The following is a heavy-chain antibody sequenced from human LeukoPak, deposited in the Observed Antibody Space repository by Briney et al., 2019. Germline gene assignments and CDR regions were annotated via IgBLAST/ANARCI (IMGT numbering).Heavy chain of an antibody. J-gene: IGHJ4*02. D-gene: IGHD5-12*01. V-gene: IGHV4-34*01. Sequence: SETLSLTCAVYGGSFSGYYWSWIRQPPGKGLEWIGEINHSGSTNYNPSLKSRVTISVDTSKNQFSLKLSSVTAADSAVYYCARGRWLRSAFDYWGQGTLVTVSS. CDR3: ARGRWLRSAFDY. CDR2: INHSGST. CDR1: GGSFSGYY.